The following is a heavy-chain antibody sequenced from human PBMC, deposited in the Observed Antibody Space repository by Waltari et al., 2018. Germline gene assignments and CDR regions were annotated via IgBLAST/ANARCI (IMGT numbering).Heavy chain of an antibody. D-gene: IGHD2-8*01. J-gene: IGHJ4*02. Sequence: QVQLVQSGAERKRPGASVKVSCKTSGYIFHNYGFNWVRQAPGQGLEWMGWIAYTGDTKSAQKFQDRLTMTTDTSTSTAYMELGSLESDDTAMYYCARIMTSNTDYWGQGTLVTVSS. CDR2: IAYTGDT. V-gene: IGHV1-18*01. CDR1: GYIFHNYG. CDR3: ARIMTSNTDY.